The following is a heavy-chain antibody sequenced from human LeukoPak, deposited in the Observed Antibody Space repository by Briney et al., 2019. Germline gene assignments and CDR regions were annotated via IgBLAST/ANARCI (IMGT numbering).Heavy chain of an antibody. Sequence: GGSLRLSCAASGFTFSSYGMHWVRQAPGKGLEWVAVIWYDGSNKYYADSVKGRFTISRDNSKNTLYLQMNSLRAEDTAVYYCAREYYYDSSGYANDAFDIWGQGTMVTVSS. V-gene: IGHV3-33*01. CDR1: GFTFSSYG. CDR2: IWYDGSNK. D-gene: IGHD3-22*01. CDR3: AREYYYDSSGYANDAFDI. J-gene: IGHJ3*02.